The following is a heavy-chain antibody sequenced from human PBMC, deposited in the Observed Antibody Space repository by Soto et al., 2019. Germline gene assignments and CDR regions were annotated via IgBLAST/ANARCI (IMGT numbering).Heavy chain of an antibody. CDR2: IIPIFGTA. CDR1: GGTFSSYA. Sequence: GXSVKVSCKASGGTFSSYAISWVRQAPGQGLEWMGGIIPIFGTANYAQKFQGRVTITADESTSTAYMELSSLRSEGTAVYYCAASRARGIAAADPWGQGTQVTVSS. V-gene: IGHV1-69*13. J-gene: IGHJ5*02. CDR3: AASRARGIAAADP. D-gene: IGHD6-13*01.